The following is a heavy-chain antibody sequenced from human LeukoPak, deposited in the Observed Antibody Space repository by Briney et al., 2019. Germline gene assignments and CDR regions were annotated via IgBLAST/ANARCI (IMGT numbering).Heavy chain of an antibody. Sequence: ASVKVSCKASGYTFTSYDINWVRQATGQGLEWMGWMNPSSGSTGYAQKFQGRVTISRNTSIGTAYMELSTLRSEDTAVYYCARGRSAMRMDVWGKGTTVTVSS. D-gene: IGHD2-2*01. J-gene: IGHJ6*04. V-gene: IGHV1-8*03. CDR1: GYTFTSYD. CDR3: ARGRSAMRMDV. CDR2: MNPSSGST.